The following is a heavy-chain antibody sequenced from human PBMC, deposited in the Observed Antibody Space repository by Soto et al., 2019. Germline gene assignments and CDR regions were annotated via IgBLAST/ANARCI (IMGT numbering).Heavy chain of an antibody. CDR2: ISAYNGNT. Sequence: QVQLVQSGAEVKKPGASVKVSCKASGYTFTSYGISWVRQAPGQGLEWMGWISAYNGNTNYAQKLQGRVTMTTDTPANTAYMEMSSLRSDDTAVYYCARDTRITIFGVDHYGMDVWGQGTTVTVSS. D-gene: IGHD3-3*01. CDR1: GYTFTSYG. V-gene: IGHV1-18*01. CDR3: ARDTRITIFGVDHYGMDV. J-gene: IGHJ6*02.